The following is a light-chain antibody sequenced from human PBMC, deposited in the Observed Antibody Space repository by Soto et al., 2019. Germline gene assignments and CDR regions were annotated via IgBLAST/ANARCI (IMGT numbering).Light chain of an antibody. V-gene: IGKV1-39*01. J-gene: IGKJ1*01. CDR3: QQYDNWPWT. CDR1: QSISTY. CDR2: AAS. Sequence: DIQMTRSPSSLSASVGDRDTITCRASQSISTYLNWYQQKAGLAPKLLIYAASSLQSGVPSRFSGSGSETEFTLTISSLQSEDFAVYYCQQYDNWPWTFGQGTKVDIK.